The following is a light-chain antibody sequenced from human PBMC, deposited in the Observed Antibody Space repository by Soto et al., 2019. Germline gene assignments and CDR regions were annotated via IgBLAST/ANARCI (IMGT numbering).Light chain of an antibody. J-gene: IGKJ2*01. CDR3: MQGTHWPPYT. Sequence: DVLMTQSPLSLPVTLGQPASISCRSSQSLVFSDGHTYLNWFLQRPGQPPRRLIYKVSNRDSGVPDRFSGSGSGTDFTLRISRVEAEDVGVYYCMQGTHWPPYTVGQGTKLEIK. CDR2: KVS. V-gene: IGKV2-30*01. CDR1: QSLVFSDGHTY.